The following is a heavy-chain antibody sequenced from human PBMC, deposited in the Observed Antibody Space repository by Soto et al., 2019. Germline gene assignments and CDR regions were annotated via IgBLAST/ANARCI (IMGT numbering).Heavy chain of an antibody. CDR3: TKDDGYNDSTYYHYFGMDV. V-gene: IGHV3-30*18. D-gene: IGHD5-12*01. Sequence: GSPLGLSCAASVFTFSGYYMQWVRQAPGKGLEWVAVISYDGSSDYYADSVKGRFTISRDNSANRLFLQMNSLRPEDTAVYYCTKDDGYNDSTYYHYFGMDVWGQGTTVTVSS. CDR2: ISYDGSSD. J-gene: IGHJ6*02. CDR1: VFTFSGYY.